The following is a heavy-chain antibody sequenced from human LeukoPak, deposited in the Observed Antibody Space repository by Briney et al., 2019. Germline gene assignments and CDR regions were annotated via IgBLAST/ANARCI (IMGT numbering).Heavy chain of an antibody. D-gene: IGHD3-22*01. CDR3: ARGLKLYYYDSSGYWFDP. V-gene: IGHV4-34*01. CDR2: INHSGST. Sequence: SETLSLTCAVYGGSFSGYYWSWIRQPPGKGLEWVGEINHSGSTNYNPSLKSRVTISVDTSNNQFSLKLSSVTAADTAVYYCARGLKLYYYDSSGYWFDPWGQGTLVTVSS. J-gene: IGHJ5*02. CDR1: GGSFSGYY.